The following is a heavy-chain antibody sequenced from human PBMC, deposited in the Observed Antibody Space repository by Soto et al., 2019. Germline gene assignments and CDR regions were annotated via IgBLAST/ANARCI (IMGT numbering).Heavy chain of an antibody. Sequence: PSETLSLTCAVSGGSISSGGYSWSWIRQPPGKGLEWIGYIYHSGSTYYNPSLKSRVTISVDRSKNQFSLKLSSVTAADTAVYYCAGGRIGYSSSWPLSGWGQGTLVTVSS. CDR3: AGGRIGYSSSWPLSG. V-gene: IGHV4-30-2*01. J-gene: IGHJ4*02. CDR2: IYHSGST. D-gene: IGHD6-13*01. CDR1: GGSISSGGYS.